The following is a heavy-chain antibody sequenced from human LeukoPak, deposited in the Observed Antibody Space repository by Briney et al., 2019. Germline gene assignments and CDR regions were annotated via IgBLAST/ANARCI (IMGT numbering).Heavy chain of an antibody. CDR1: GFTFSSYW. V-gene: IGHV3-74*01. CDR2: INTDGSST. D-gene: IGHD3-10*01. Sequence: GGSLRLSCAAPGFTFSSYWMHWVRQAPGKGLVWVLRINTDGSSTSYADSVKGRFTISRDNAKNTLYLQMTSLRAEDTAVYFCARDRVIMVRGAESLFGYWGQGTLVTVSS. CDR3: ARDRVIMVRGAESLFGY. J-gene: IGHJ4*02.